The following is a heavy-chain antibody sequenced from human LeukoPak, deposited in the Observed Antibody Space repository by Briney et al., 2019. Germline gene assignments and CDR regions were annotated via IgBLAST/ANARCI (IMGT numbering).Heavy chain of an antibody. V-gene: IGHV1-69*06. CDR2: IIPIFGTA. CDR3: ALDAAGTHYYYYMDV. D-gene: IGHD6-13*01. Sequence: ASVKVSCKASGGTFSSYAISWVRQAPGQGLECMGGIIPIFGTANYAQKFQGRVTIAADKSTSTAYMELSSLRSEDTAVYYCALDAAGTHYYYYMDVWGKGTTVTVSS. CDR1: GGTFSSYA. J-gene: IGHJ6*03.